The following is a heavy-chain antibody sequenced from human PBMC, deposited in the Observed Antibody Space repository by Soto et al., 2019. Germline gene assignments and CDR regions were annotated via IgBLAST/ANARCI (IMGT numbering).Heavy chain of an antibody. CDR1: GYSISSSNW. J-gene: IGHJ6*02. CDR2: IYYSGTT. D-gene: IGHD3-10*01. CDR3: ARDMVAGSYIHYYGMDV. V-gene: IGHV4-28*03. Sequence: SETLSLTCAVSGYSISSSNWWGWIRQPPGKGLEWIGYIYYSGTTYYNPSLKSRVTMSVDTSKNQFSLKLTSVTAVDTAVYYCARDMVAGSYIHYYGMDVWGQGTTVTVSS.